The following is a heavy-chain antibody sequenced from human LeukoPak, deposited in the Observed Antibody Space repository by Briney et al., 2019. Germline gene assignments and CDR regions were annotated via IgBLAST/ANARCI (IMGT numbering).Heavy chain of an antibody. CDR1: GFTFSSYA. CDR2: ISGSGGST. V-gene: IGHV3-23*01. J-gene: IGHJ4*02. D-gene: IGHD2-21*02. CDR3: AKDSFIVVVTLFDY. Sequence: GGSLRLSCAASGFTFSSYAMSWVRQAPGKGLEWVSAISGSGGSTYYADSVKGRFTISRDNPKNTLYLQMNSLRAEDTAVYYCAKDSFIVVVTLFDYWGQGTLVTVSS.